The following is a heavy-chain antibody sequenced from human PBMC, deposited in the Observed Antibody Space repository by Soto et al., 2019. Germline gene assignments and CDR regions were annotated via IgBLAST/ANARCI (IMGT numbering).Heavy chain of an antibody. D-gene: IGHD1-7*01. J-gene: IGHJ4*02. CDR2: IYRTGST. Sequence: SETLSLTCAVSGGSISSISDYWWTWVRQPPGQGLEWIGEIYRTGSTNYNPSLKSRVTISLDKSENQFSLKVTSLTAADTAVYYCASRDPGTSVDYWGQGTLVTVSS. CDR1: GGSISSISDYW. V-gene: IGHV4-4*02. CDR3: ASRDPGTSVDY.